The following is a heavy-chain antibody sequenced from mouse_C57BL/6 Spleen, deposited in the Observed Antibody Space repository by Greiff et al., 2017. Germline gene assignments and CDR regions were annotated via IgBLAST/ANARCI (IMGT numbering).Heavy chain of an antibody. D-gene: IGHD3-2*02. V-gene: IGHV1-15*01. J-gene: IGHJ1*03. CDR2: IDPETGGT. CDR1: GYTFTDYE. Sequence: QVHVKQSGAELVRPGASVTLSCKASGYTFTDYEMHWVKQTPVHGLEWIGAIDPETGGTAYNQKFKGKAILTADKSSSTAYMELRSLTSEDSAVYYCTRGSGLSYWYFDVWGTGTTVTVSS. CDR3: TRGSGLSYWYFDV.